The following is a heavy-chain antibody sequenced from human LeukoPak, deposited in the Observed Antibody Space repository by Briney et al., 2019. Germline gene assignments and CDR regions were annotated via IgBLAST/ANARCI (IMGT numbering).Heavy chain of an antibody. Sequence: GGSLRLSCAASGFTFSSYSMNWVRQAPGKGLEWVSSISSSSSYTYYADSVKGRFTISRDNAKNSLYLQMNSLRAEDTAVYYCARVLSGYVDYWGQGTLVTVSS. CDR3: ARVLSGYVDY. D-gene: IGHD1-26*01. CDR1: GFTFSSYS. CDR2: ISSSSSYT. V-gene: IGHV3-21*01. J-gene: IGHJ4*02.